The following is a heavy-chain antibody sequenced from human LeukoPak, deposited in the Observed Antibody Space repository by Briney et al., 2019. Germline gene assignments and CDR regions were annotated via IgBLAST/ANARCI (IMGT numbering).Heavy chain of an antibody. V-gene: IGHV4-39*01. CDR2: MYYSGSS. CDR1: GGSISSNHDY. J-gene: IGHJ4*02. Sequence: PSETLSLTCTVSGGSISSNHDYWGSIRQPPGKGLEWIGSMYYSGSSYYNPSLKSRLTISVDTSKNQFSLKLNSVTAADAAVYYCARAKAAAVQYHFDYWGQGTLVTVSS. CDR3: ARAKAAAVQYHFDY. D-gene: IGHD6-13*01.